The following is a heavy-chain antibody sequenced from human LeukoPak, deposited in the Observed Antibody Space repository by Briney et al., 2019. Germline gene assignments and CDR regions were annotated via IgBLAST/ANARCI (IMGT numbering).Heavy chain of an antibody. D-gene: IGHD2-2*01. V-gene: IGHV3-33*01. Sequence: GGSLRLSCLTSGYPFSHHGIHWVRQAPGRGLEWVALIWPTGNRNENADSAKARFIVSKDNTENTLSLQMNSLRAEDTAVYYCVVVLVPAAVWQFDVWGRGTLVTVSS. CDR3: VVVLVPAAVWQFDV. J-gene: IGHJ2*01. CDR1: GYPFSHHG. CDR2: IWPTGNRN.